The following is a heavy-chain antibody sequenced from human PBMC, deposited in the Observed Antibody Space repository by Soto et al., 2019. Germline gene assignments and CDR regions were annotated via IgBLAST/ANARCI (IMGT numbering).Heavy chain of an antibody. Sequence: EVRLVEAGGGLVHPGRSLRLACAASGFTFDDYSMHWVRQAPGKGLEWVSSISWNSGNIDNADSVKGRFTVSRDNANNFLYLHMSSLRPEDTALYFCAKDVSITTSYLAHWGQGTLVTVSS. CDR3: AKDVSITTSYLAH. CDR2: ISWNSGNI. CDR1: GFTFDDYS. V-gene: IGHV3-9*01. D-gene: IGHD1-1*01. J-gene: IGHJ4*02.